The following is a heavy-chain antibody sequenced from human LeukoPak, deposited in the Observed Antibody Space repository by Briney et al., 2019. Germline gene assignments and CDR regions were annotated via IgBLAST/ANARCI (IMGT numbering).Heavy chain of an antibody. Sequence: SETLSLTRTVSGGSISSSSYYWGWIRQPPGKGLEWIGSIYYSGSTYYNPSLKSRVTISVDTSKNQFSLKLSSVTAADTAVYYCARLRTVAAAGIIWFDPWGQGTLVTVSS. CDR2: IYYSGST. CDR3: ARLRTVAAAGIIWFDP. D-gene: IGHD6-13*01. CDR1: GGSISSSSYY. V-gene: IGHV4-39*01. J-gene: IGHJ5*02.